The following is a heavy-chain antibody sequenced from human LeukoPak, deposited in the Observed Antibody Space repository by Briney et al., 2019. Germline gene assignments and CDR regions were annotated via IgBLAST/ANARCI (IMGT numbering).Heavy chain of an antibody. J-gene: IGHJ4*02. CDR2: IGSSSSYI. CDR1: GFTFSSYS. CDR3: AREYYDSSGYYGD. Sequence: GGSLRLSCAASGFTFSSYSMNWVRQAPGKGLEWVSSIGSSSSYIYYADSVKGRFTISRDNAKNSLYLQMNSLRAEDTAVYYCAREYYDSSGYYGDWGQGTLVTVSS. D-gene: IGHD3-22*01. V-gene: IGHV3-21*01.